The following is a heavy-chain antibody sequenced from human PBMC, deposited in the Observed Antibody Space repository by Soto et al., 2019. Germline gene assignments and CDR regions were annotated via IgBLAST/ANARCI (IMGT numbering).Heavy chain of an antibody. Sequence: SETLSLTCTVSGGSISSYYWSWIRQPPGKGLEWIGYIYYSGSTNYNPSLKSRVTISVDTSKNQFSLKLSSVTAADTAVYYCARLMATTYYYYYGMDVWGQGTTVTVSS. V-gene: IGHV4-59*01. J-gene: IGHJ6*02. CDR3: ARLMATTYYYYYGMDV. CDR1: GGSISSYY. D-gene: IGHD5-12*01. CDR2: IYYSGST.